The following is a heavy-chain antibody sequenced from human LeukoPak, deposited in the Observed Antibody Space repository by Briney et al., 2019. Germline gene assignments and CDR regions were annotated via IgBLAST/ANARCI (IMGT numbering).Heavy chain of an antibody. CDR1: GGSISSSSYY. J-gene: IGHJ4*02. CDR2: IYYSGST. D-gene: IGHD2-21*02. V-gene: IGHV4-39*07. Sequence: PSETLSLTRTVSGGSISSSSYYWGWIRQPPGKGLEWIGSIYYSGSTYYNPSLESRVTISVDTSKNQFSLKLSSVTAADTAVYYCARDGGDRGLPFDYWGQGTLVTVSS. CDR3: ARDGGDRGLPFDY.